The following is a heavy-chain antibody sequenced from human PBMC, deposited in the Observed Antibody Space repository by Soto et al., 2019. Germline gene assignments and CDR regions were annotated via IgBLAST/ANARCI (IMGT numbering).Heavy chain of an antibody. D-gene: IGHD3-16*01. J-gene: IGHJ4*02. CDR3: ATSLGVSSLDY. CDR1: GDSISSNNYY. Sequence: SETLSLTCTVSGDSISSNNYYWSWIRQHPGKGLEWIGYIYYSGSTYYNPSLKSRATISVDTSKNQFSLKLSSVTAADTAVYYCATSLGVSSLDYWGQGTLVTVSS. V-gene: IGHV4-31*03. CDR2: IYYSGST.